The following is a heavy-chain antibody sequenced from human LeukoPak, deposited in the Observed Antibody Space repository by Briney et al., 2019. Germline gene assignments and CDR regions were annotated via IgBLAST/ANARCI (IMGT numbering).Heavy chain of an antibody. D-gene: IGHD2-2*01. V-gene: IGHV4-34*01. Sequence: PSETLSLTCAVYGGSFSGYYWSWIRQPPGKGLEWIGEINHSGSTNYNPSLKSRVTISVDTSKNQFSLKLSSVTAADTAVYYCAGAVGYCSSTSCLNWFDPWGQGTLVTVSS. CDR1: GGSFSGYY. J-gene: IGHJ5*02. CDR3: AGAVGYCSSTSCLNWFDP. CDR2: INHSGST.